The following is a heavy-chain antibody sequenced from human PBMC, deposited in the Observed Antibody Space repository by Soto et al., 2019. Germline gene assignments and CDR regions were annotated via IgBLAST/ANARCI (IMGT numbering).Heavy chain of an antibody. J-gene: IGHJ3*02. CDR2: IYSGGST. V-gene: IGHV3-53*01. D-gene: IGHD3-22*01. CDR3: AREGYYYDSSGMPRGAFDI. CDR1: GFTVSSNY. Sequence: PGGSLRLSCAASGFTVSSNYMSWVRQAPGKGLEWVSVIYSGGSTYYADSVKGRFTISRDNSKNTLYLQMNSLRAEDTAVYYCAREGYYYDSSGMPRGAFDIWGQGTMVTVSS.